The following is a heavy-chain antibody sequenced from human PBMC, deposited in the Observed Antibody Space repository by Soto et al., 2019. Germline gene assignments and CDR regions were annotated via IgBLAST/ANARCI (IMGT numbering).Heavy chain of an antibody. CDR1: GFTFSSYG. Sequence: QVQLVESGGGVVQPGRSLRLSCAASGFTFSSYGMHWVRQAPGKGLEWVAVISYDGSNKYYADSVKGRFTISRDNSKNTLYLQMNRLRAEDTAVYYCAKDWMSTGTTGYWGQGTLVTVSS. J-gene: IGHJ4*02. D-gene: IGHD1-1*01. V-gene: IGHV3-30*18. CDR3: AKDWMSTGTTGY. CDR2: ISYDGSNK.